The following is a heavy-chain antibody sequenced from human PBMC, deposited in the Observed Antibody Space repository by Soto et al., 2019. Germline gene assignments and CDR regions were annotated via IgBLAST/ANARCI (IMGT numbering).Heavy chain of an antibody. CDR3: ARDVWSRASGPPDS. J-gene: IGHJ4*02. CDR2: ISWNSGTI. CDR1: GFSFDDYA. Sequence: GGSLRLSCAASGFSFDDYAMHWVRQVPGKGLEWITGISWNSGTIGYADSVKGRFTISRDNTKNSLYLQMNSLRAEDTALYYCARDVWSRASGPPDSWGQGTLVTVSS. D-gene: IGHD3-10*01. V-gene: IGHV3-9*01.